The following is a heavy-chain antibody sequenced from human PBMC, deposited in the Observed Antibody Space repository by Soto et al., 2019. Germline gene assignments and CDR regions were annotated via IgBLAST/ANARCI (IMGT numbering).Heavy chain of an antibody. CDR3: ARENYDSSGYYIPTT. V-gene: IGHV4-61*01. J-gene: IGHJ5*02. CDR1: GGSVSSGSYY. CDR2: IYYSGST. Sequence: KASETLSLTCTVSGGSVSSGSYYWSWIRQPPGKGLEWIGYIYYSGSTNYNPSLKSRVTISVDTSKNQFSLKLSSVTAADTAVYYCARENYDSSGYYIPTTWGQGTLVTVSS. D-gene: IGHD3-22*01.